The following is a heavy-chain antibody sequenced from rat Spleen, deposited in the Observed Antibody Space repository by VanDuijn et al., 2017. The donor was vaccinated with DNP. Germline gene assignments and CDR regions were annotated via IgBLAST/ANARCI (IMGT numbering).Heavy chain of an antibody. CDR2: ISNDGVST. Sequence: EVQLVESGGGLVQPGRSMKVSCAASGFTFSKYGMAWVRQAPKKGLEWVAYISNDGVSTYYRDSVKGRFTISRDNAKSTLYLQMDSLRSEDTATYYCTTGQLLDYWGQGVMVTVSS. CDR1: GFTFSKYG. V-gene: IGHV5-27*01. J-gene: IGHJ2*01. D-gene: IGHD1-10*01. CDR3: TTGQLLDY.